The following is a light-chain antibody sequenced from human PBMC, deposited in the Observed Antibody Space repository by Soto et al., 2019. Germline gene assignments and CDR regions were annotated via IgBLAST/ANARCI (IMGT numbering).Light chain of an antibody. CDR1: ETISRY. CDR2: AAS. CDR3: HQAYSTPFT. Sequence: IQMTQSPSSLSSSVGDRVTITCRASETISRYLNWYQQKPGKAPKLLIYAASSLQSGVPSRFSGSGSGTDFTLTISSLQPEDFATYYCHQAYSTPFTFGPGTKVDIK. V-gene: IGKV1-39*01. J-gene: IGKJ3*01.